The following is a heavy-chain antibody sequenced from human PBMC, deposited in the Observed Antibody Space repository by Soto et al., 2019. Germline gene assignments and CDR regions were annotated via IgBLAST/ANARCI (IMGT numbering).Heavy chain of an antibody. CDR1: GFTFSTYP. V-gene: IGHV3-30-3*01. Sequence: QVQLVESGGAVVQPGGSLRLSCAASGFTFSTYPMHWVRQAPGRGLEWVALISYAGSNKNYADSVKGRFTISRDNSKNTLDLQMNSLRAEDTAVYYCARVKGVTIYDYGGQGILVTVSS. CDR2: ISYAGSNK. J-gene: IGHJ4*02. CDR3: ARVKGVTIYDY.